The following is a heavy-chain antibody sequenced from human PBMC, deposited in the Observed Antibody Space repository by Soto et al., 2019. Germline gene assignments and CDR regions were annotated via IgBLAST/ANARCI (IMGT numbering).Heavy chain of an antibody. V-gene: IGHV1-18*01. Sequence: QVQLVQSGAEVKKPGSSVKVSCKASGGTFSSYAISWVRQAPGQGLEWMGWISAYNGNTNYAQKLQGRVTMTSDTSTSTAYMELRSLRSDDTAVYYCARADAVAPEHYYYDSSGYSYYFDYWGQGTLVTVSS. D-gene: IGHD3-22*01. CDR2: ISAYNGNT. CDR1: GGTFSSYA. J-gene: IGHJ4*02. CDR3: ARADAVAPEHYYYDSSGYSYYFDY.